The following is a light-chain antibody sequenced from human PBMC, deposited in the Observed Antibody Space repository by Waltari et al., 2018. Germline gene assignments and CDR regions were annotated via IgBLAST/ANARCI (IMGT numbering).Light chain of an antibody. J-gene: IGKJ2*01. V-gene: IGKV3-20*01. CDR2: GAS. CDR1: QSITGNY. Sequence: EIVLTQSPRTLSVSPVESATPSCTASQSITGNYLAWYQHKPGLAPRLLIYGASSKATGIPDRFSGSGSGTDFTLTISRLEPEDFAVYSCQQYGGSPRTFGQGTKLEFK. CDR3: QQYGGSPRT.